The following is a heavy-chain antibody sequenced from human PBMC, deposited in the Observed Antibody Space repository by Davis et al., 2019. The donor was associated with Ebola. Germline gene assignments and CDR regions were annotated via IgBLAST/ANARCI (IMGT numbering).Heavy chain of an antibody. V-gene: IGHV3-74*01. Sequence: HTGGSLRLSCAVSGFTFSSYWMHWVRQAPGEGLVWVSRINPDATTTDYADSVRGRFTISRDNAKNTLYLQMSSLSAEDTAVYYCATAGNYRFDIWGQGTMVTVSS. J-gene: IGHJ3*02. CDR3: ATAGNYRFDI. CDR2: INPDATTT. D-gene: IGHD1-7*01. CDR1: GFTFSSYW.